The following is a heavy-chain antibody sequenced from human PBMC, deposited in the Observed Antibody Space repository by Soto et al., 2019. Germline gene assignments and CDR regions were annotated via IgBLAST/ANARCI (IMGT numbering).Heavy chain of an antibody. Sequence: SSGSVNISYLAVFRQPPGKGLEWIGYIYYSGSTNYNPSLKSRVTISVDTSKNQFSLKLSSVTAADSAVYYCASRLGTTFQHWGQGTLVTASS. D-gene: IGHD1-1*01. CDR3: ASRLGTTFQH. J-gene: IGHJ4*01. CDR1: SGSVNISY. V-gene: IGHV4-59*08. CDR2: IYYSGST.